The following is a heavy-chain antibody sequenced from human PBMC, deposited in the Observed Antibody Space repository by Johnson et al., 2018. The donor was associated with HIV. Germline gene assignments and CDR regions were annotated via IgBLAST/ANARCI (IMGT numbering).Heavy chain of an antibody. D-gene: IGHD1-26*01. Sequence: QMQLVESGGGLVQPGGSLRLSCAASGFTFSSYGMHWVRQAPCEGLDWVAFISRDGGTEYYADSVKGRFAISRDNAKSTLYLQMNSLRAEDTAVYYCAIDQGGQEVGFAFENLGQGTMVTVS. CDR2: ISRDGGTE. CDR1: GFTFSSYG. CDR3: AIDQGGQEVGFAFEN. V-gene: IGHV3-33*03. J-gene: IGHJ3*02.